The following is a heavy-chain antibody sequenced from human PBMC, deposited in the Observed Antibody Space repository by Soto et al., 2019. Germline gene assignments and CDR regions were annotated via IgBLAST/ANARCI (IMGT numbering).Heavy chain of an antibody. Sequence: GGSLRLSCRASGYTFSNYYIIWVRQAPGKGLEWVANIRQDGGEKYYVDSVKGRFTISRDNTQNSMYLQMNSLRAEDTAVYYCARDMHAGFTHYFDPWGQGTLVTVSS. CDR1: GYTFSNYY. D-gene: IGHD1-26*01. V-gene: IGHV3-7*03. J-gene: IGHJ5*02. CDR3: ARDMHAGFTHYFDP. CDR2: IRQDGGEK.